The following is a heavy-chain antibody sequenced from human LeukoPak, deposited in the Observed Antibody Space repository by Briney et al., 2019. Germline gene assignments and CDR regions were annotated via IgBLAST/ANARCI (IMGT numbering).Heavy chain of an antibody. V-gene: IGHV5-51*01. Sequence: GESLKISCKGSGYSFTSYWIGWVRQMPGKGLEWMGSIYPGDSDTRYSPSFQGQVTISADKSISTAYLQWSSLKASDTAMYYCALNNRGYSYGSSWFDYWGQGTLVTVSS. J-gene: IGHJ4*02. CDR3: ALNNRGYSYGSSWFDY. CDR2: IYPGDSDT. D-gene: IGHD5-18*01. CDR1: GYSFTSYW.